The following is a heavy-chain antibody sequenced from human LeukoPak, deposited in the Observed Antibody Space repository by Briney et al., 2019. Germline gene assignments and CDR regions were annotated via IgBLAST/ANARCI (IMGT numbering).Heavy chain of an antibody. Sequence: SETLSLTCAVYGGSFSGYYWSWIRQPPGKGLEWIGEINHSGSTNYNPSLKSRVTMSVDTSKNQFSLKLSSVTAADTAVYYCASVVVVAATAYNWFDPWGQGTLVTVSS. CDR2: INHSGST. V-gene: IGHV4-34*01. J-gene: IGHJ5*02. D-gene: IGHD2-15*01. CDR1: GGSFSGYY. CDR3: ASVVVVAATAYNWFDP.